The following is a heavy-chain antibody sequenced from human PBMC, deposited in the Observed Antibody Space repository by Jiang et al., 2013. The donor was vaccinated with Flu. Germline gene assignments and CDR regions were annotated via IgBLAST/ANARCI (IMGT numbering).Heavy chain of an antibody. Sequence: VQSGAEVKKPGSSVKVSCKASGGTFSSYTISWVRQAPGQGLEWMGRIIPILGIANYAQKFQGRVTITADKSTSTAYMELSSLRSEDTAVYYCARDWGDCSSTSCYSGLPDWFDPWGQGTLVTVSS. CDR3: ARDWGDCSSTSCYSGLPDWFDP. V-gene: IGHV1-69*04. J-gene: IGHJ5*02. D-gene: IGHD2-2*01. CDR1: GGTFSSYT. CDR2: IIPILGIA.